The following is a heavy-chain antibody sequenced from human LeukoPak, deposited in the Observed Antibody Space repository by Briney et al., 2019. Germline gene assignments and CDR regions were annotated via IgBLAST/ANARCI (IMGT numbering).Heavy chain of an antibody. V-gene: IGHV3-48*02. CDR2: ISSSSSTI. CDR3: ARVANSRYDILTGYYTGARTLDY. Sequence: GGSLRLSCAASGFTFSSYSMNWVRQAPGKGLEWVSYISSSSSTIYYADSVKGRFTISRDSAKNSLYLQMNSLRDEDTAVYYCARVANSRYDILTGYYTGARTLDYWGQGTLVTVSS. CDR1: GFTFSSYS. J-gene: IGHJ4*02. D-gene: IGHD3-9*01.